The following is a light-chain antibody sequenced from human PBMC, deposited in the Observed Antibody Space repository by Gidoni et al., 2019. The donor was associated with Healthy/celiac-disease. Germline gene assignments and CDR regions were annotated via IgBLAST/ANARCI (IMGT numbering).Light chain of an antibody. CDR2: DAS. CDR3: QQYNSYWGNT. Sequence: DIQMTQSPSTLSASVGDRVTITCRASQSISSWLAWYQQKPGKAPKLLIYDASSLESGVPSRFSGSGSGTEFTLTISSLQPDDFATYYCQQYNSYWGNTFGQGTKLEIK. V-gene: IGKV1-5*01. CDR1: QSISSW. J-gene: IGKJ2*01.